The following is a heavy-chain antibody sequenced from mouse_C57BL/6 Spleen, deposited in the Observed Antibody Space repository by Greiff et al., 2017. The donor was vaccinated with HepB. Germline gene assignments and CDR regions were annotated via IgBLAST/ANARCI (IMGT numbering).Heavy chain of an antibody. CDR1: GYSITSGYY. Sequence: EVQLQESGPGLVKPSQSLSLTCSVTGYSITSGYYWNWIRQFPGNKLEWMGYISYDGSNNYNPSLKNRISITRDTSKNQFFLKLNSVTTEDTATYYCARDDGMDYFDYWGQGTTLTVSS. D-gene: IGHD2-3*01. CDR2: ISYDGSN. V-gene: IGHV3-6*01. J-gene: IGHJ2*01. CDR3: ARDDGMDYFDY.